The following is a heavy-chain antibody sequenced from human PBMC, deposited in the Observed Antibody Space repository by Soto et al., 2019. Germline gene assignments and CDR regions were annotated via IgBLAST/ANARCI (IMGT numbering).Heavy chain of an antibody. CDR1: GGSISSYY. Sequence: QVQLQESGPGLVKPSETLSLTCTVSGGSISSYYWRWIRQPPGKGLEWIAYISSSGSTKYNPSLRSRVTISLDTSKNQFSLKSTSVTAADTAVYYCARLAPGDGDPKTVRAFDIWGQGTMVTVSS. CDR2: ISSSGST. D-gene: IGHD1-1*01. V-gene: IGHV4-59*01. J-gene: IGHJ3*02. CDR3: ARLAPGDGDPKTVRAFDI.